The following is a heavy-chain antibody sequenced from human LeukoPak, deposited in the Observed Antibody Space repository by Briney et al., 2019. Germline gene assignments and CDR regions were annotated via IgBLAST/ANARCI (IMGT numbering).Heavy chain of an antibody. J-gene: IGHJ4*02. CDR3: ARGIQPGWFDY. V-gene: IGHV4-38-2*02. CDR1: GYSISSGSY. CDR2: IYHSGST. D-gene: IGHD5-18*01. Sequence: SETLSLTCTVSGYSISSGSYWGWIRQPPGKGLEWIGSIYHSGSTYYNPSLKSRVTISVDTSKNQFSLKLSSVTAADTAVYYCARGIQPGWFDYWGQGTLVTVSA.